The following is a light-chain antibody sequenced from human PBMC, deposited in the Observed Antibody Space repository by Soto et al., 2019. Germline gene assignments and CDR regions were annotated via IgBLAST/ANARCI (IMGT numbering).Light chain of an antibody. V-gene: IGKV1D-12*01. J-gene: IGKJ4*01. CDR2: AAS. CDR3: QQGNSFRLT. CDR1: QGIGKW. Sequence: DIQMTQSPSSVSASVGDRVTITCRASQGIGKWLAWYQQKPGTAPKLLIYAASTLQSGVPSRFSGSGSGQVFTLIISTLKSEDFATYFCQQGNSFRLTCGGGPKGEIK.